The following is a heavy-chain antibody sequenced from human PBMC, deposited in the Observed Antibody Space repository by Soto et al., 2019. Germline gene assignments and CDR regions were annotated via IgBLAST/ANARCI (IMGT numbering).Heavy chain of an antibody. J-gene: IGHJ6*02. Sequence: PGESLKISCKGSGYSFTSYWISWVRQMPGKGLEWMGRIDPSDSYTNYSPSFQGHVTISADKSISTAYLQWSSLKASDTAMYYCARPLSEYEPPYYYYGMDVWGQGTKVTVSS. V-gene: IGHV5-10-1*01. D-gene: IGHD6-6*01. CDR2: IDPSDSYT. CDR1: GYSFTSYW. CDR3: ARPLSEYEPPYYYYGMDV.